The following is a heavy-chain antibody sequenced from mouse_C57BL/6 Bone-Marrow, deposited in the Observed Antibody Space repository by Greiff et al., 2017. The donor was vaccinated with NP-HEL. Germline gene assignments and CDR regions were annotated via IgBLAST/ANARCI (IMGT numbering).Heavy chain of an antibody. J-gene: IGHJ3*01. CDR2: IYPGGGYT. V-gene: IGHV1-63*01. D-gene: IGHD2-5*01. CDR3: ARRSSNYVAWFAY. Sequence: VQLVESGAELVRPGTSVKMSCKASGYTFTNYWLGWAKQRPGHGLEWIGDIYPGGGYTNYNEKFKGKATLTADKSSSTAYMQFISLTSEDSAIYYCARRSSNYVAWFAYWGQGTLVTVSA. CDR1: GYTFTNYW.